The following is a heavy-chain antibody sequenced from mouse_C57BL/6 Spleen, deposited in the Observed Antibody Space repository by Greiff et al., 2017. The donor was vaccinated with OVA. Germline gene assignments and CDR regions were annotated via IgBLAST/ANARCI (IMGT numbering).Heavy chain of an antibody. CDR3: ARSVITTLEGFAY. V-gene: IGHV1-19*01. J-gene: IGHJ3*01. CDR2: INPYNGGT. Sequence: EVQLQQSGPVLVKPGASVKMSCKASGYTFTDYYMNWVKQSHGKSLEWIGVINPYNGGTSYNQQFKGKATLTVDKSSSTAYMELNSLTSEDSAVYYCARSVITTLEGFAYWGQGTLVTVSA. D-gene: IGHD1-1*01. CDR1: GYTFTDYY.